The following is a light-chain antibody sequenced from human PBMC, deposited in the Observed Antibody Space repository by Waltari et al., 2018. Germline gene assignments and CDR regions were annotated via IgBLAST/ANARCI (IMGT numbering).Light chain of an antibody. CDR1: SSDIGDYDY. V-gene: IGLV2-8*01. CDR3: CSYAGTNNFYV. J-gene: IGLJ1*01. Sequence: QSALTQPPSASGSPGESVTISCTGTSSDIGDYDYVSWYQQHPGKAPKLVIYEVIKRPSGVPGRFSGSKSGNTASLTVSGLQAEDEADYYCCSYAGTNNFYVFGTGTKVTVL. CDR2: EVI.